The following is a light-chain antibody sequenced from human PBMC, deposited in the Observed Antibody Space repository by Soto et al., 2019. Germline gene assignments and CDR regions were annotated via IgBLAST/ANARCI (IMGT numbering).Light chain of an antibody. CDR2: EAN. V-gene: IGLV2-23*01. CDR1: SSDVGSYNL. Sequence: QSALSQPASVSGSPGQSITISCTGASSDVGSYNLVSWYQQYPGKAPKLMIYEANKRPSGVSNRFSGSKSGNTASLTISGLQAEDEADYYCCSYAGAYNYVFGTGTKVTVL. J-gene: IGLJ1*01. CDR3: CSYAGAYNYV.